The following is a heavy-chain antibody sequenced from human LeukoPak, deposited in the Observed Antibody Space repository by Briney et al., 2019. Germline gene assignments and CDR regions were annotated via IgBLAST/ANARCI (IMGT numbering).Heavy chain of an antibody. CDR1: GGSISSYY. CDR3: ARVRGSSWSPNRNLNFDY. Sequence: SETLSLTCTVSGGSISSYYWSWIRQPPGKGLEWIVYIYYSGSTNYNPSLKTRVTISVDTSKNQFSLKLSSVTAADTAVYYCARVRGSSWSPNRNLNFDYWGQGTLVTVSS. J-gene: IGHJ4*02. D-gene: IGHD6-13*01. CDR2: IYYSGST. V-gene: IGHV4-59*13.